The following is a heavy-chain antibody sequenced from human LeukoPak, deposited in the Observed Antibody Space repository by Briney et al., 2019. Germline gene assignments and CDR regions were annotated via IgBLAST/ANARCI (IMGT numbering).Heavy chain of an antibody. CDR3: TRVRSSSWYDY. J-gene: IGHJ4*02. CDR1: GFTFSTSW. V-gene: IGHV3-74*01. Sequence: GGSLRLSCATSGFTFSTSWMHWVRQAPGKGLVWVSRISGDGTTTTYEDSVEGRFTTSRDNAKNTLFLQMNSLRVDDTAVYYCTRVRSSSWYDYWGQGALVTVSS. CDR2: ISGDGTTT. D-gene: IGHD6-13*01.